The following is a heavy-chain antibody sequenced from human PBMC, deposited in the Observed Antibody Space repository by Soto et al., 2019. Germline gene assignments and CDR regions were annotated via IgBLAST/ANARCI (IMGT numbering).Heavy chain of an antibody. Sequence: QVHLVQSGAEVKKPGSSVNVACKASADTFNRYTISWVRQAPGQGLEWMGRIIPMSPMPIYAHKFRGRVTFTADKSTTSVYMELSSLTSDDTAVYYCARGEGGNGNWYTLWGQGTLVTVSS. CDR2: IIPMSPMP. J-gene: IGHJ4*02. CDR3: ARGEGGNGNWYTL. D-gene: IGHD2-15*01. CDR1: ADTFNRYT. V-gene: IGHV1-69*02.